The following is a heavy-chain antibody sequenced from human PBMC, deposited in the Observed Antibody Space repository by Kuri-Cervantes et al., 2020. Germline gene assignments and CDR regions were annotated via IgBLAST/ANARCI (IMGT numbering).Heavy chain of an antibody. CDR3: ARGNSFDY. J-gene: IGHJ4*02. Sequence: GSLRLSCTVSGGSISSYYWSWIRQPAGKGLEWIGRIYTSGSTNYNPSLKSRVTISVDTSKNQFSLKLSSVTAADTAVYYCARGNSFDYLGQGTLVTVSS. CDR2: IYTSGST. CDR1: GGSISSYY. V-gene: IGHV4-4*07.